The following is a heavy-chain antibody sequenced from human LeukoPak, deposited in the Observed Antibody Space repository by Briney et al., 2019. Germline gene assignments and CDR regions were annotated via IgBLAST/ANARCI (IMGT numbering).Heavy chain of an antibody. V-gene: IGHV4-59*08. D-gene: IGHD6-19*01. CDR1: GDSISTYY. CDR2: MYYSGST. J-gene: IGHJ4*02. Sequence: SETLSLTCTVSGDSISTYYWSWIRQPPGKGLEWIGYMYYSGSTNYNPSLKSRVIISRDTSKNQFSLNLSSVTAADTAVYYCARGYTDGWLIGYWGQGTLVTVSS. CDR3: ARGYTDGWLIGY.